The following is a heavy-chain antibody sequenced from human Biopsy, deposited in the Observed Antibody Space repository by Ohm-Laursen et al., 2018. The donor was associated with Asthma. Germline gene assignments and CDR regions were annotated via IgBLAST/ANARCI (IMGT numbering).Heavy chain of an antibody. V-gene: IGHV1-3*01. Sequence: DSVKVSCKASGYTFINYAIHWVRQAPGQRLEWMGWINAGNGNTKYSQKFQGRVTISRDTSASTAYMELSSLRSEDTAVYYCARTYYDFLTGQVIDAFAIWGQGTMVTVSS. J-gene: IGHJ3*02. D-gene: IGHD3-9*01. CDR2: INAGNGNT. CDR1: GYTFINYA. CDR3: ARTYYDFLTGQVIDAFAI.